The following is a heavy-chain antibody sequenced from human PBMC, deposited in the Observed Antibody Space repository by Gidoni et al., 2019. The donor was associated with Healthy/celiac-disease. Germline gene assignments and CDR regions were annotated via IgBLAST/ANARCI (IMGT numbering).Heavy chain of an antibody. V-gene: IGHV4-39*01. CDR2: IYYSGST. CDR1: GGSISSRSYY. Sequence: QLQLQESGPGLVKPSETLSLTCTVSGGSISSRSYYWGWIRQPPGKGLEWIGSIYYSGSTYYNPSLKSRVTISVDTSKNQFSLKLSSVTAADTAVYYCASSGYYYDSSGYYTSYYFDYWGQGTLVTVSS. CDR3: ASSGYYYDSSGYYTSYYFDY. J-gene: IGHJ4*02. D-gene: IGHD3-22*01.